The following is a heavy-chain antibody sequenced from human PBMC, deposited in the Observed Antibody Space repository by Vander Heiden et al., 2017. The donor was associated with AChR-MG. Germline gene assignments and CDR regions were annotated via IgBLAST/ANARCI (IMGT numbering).Heavy chain of an antibody. V-gene: IGHV3-30-3*01. CDR3: ARGPPTSVGSLDY. D-gene: IGHD1-26*01. J-gene: IGHJ4*02. CDR2: ISYDGSNK. CDR1: GFTFSSYA. Sequence: QVQLVESGGGVVQPGRSLRLSCAASGFTFSSYAMHWVRQAPGKGLEWVALISYDGSNKYYADSVKGRFTISRDNSKNTLYLQMNNLRPEDTAVYYCARGPPTSVGSLDYWGQGTLVTVS.